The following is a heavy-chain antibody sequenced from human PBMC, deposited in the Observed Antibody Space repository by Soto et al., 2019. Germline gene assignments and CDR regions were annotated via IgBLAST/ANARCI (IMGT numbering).Heavy chain of an antibody. CDR2: MNPNSGNT. D-gene: IGHD3-9*01. V-gene: IGHV1-8*01. Sequence: QVQLVQSGAEVKKPGASVKVSCKSSGYTFTSYDINWVRQATGQGRAWMGWMNPNSGNTGYAQKFQGRVTMPRNTYISTAYMELSSLRSEDTDVYYCARGPHPDYDILTGYFPWGQGTLVTVSS. CDR3: ARGPHPDYDILTGYFP. CDR1: GYTFTSYD. J-gene: IGHJ5*02.